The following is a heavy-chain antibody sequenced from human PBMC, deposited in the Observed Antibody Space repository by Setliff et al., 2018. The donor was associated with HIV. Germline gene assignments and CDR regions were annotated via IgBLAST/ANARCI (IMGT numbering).Heavy chain of an antibody. V-gene: IGHV4-4*08. CDR1: GGSINSYY. CDR2: IYASGST. D-gene: IGHD3-10*01. J-gene: IGHJ6*04. CDR3: ARAHYYGSGFMDV. Sequence: SETLSLTCTVSGGSINSYYWSWIRQPPGKGLEWIGYIYASGSTNYNPSLKSRVTISVDTSKNQFSLNLSSVTAADTAVYYCARAHYYGSGFMDVWGRGTTVT.